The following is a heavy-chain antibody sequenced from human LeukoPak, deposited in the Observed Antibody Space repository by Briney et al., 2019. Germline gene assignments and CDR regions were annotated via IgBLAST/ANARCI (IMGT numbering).Heavy chain of an antibody. CDR1: GFTFSSYG. CDR3: AKASLAVAGSSQLGY. CDR2: ISGSGGST. Sequence: GGSLRLSCAASGFTFSSYGMSWVRQAPGKGLEWVSAISGSGGSTYYADSVKGRFTISRDNSKNTLYLQTNSLRAEDTAVYYCAKASLAVAGSSQLGYWGQGTLVTVSS. D-gene: IGHD6-19*01. J-gene: IGHJ4*02. V-gene: IGHV3-23*01.